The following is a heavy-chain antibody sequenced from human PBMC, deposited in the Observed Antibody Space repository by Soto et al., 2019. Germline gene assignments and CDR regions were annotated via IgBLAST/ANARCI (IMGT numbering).Heavy chain of an antibody. CDR1: GGSISSDDYY. CDR2: IHDTATT. V-gene: IGHV4-30-4*01. D-gene: IGHD3-3*01. J-gene: IGHJ4*02. CDR3: ASQYYDFSSGALDF. Sequence: QVQLQESGPGLVQPSQTLSLTCTVSGGSISSDDYYWTWVRQPPGKGLEWIGNIHDTATTSYNPSLKIRLILSVDTSSNQFSLRLKSVTATDTAVYFCASQYYDFSSGALDFWGQGILVPVSS.